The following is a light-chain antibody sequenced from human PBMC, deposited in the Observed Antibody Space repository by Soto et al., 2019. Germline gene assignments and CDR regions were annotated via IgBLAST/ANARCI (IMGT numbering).Light chain of an antibody. CDR2: DAS. CDR3: QQRSSALT. CDR1: QSVSGY. J-gene: IGKJ4*01. V-gene: IGKV3-11*01. Sequence: EIVLTQSPDTLSLSPGERATLSCRASQSVSGYLGWYQQKPGQAPRLLIYDASNRAYGVPARFRGSWSGTDFTLTISSLEPEDFAVYYCQQRSSALTFGGGTKVDI.